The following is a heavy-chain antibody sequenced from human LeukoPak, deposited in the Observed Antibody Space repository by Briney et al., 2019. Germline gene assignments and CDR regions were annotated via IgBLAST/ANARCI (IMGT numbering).Heavy chain of an antibody. Sequence: SQTLSLTCAISGDSVSSNRAAWNWIRQSPSRGLEWLGRTFYRSKLYNDYAVSVKSRITINPDTSKNQFSLQLNSLTPEDTAVYYCARDTAYMVRGVIISDYGMDVWGQGTTVTVSS. CDR1: GDSVSSNRAA. D-gene: IGHD3-10*01. CDR3: ARDTAYMVRGVIISDYGMDV. J-gene: IGHJ6*02. V-gene: IGHV6-1*01. CDR2: TFYRSKLYN.